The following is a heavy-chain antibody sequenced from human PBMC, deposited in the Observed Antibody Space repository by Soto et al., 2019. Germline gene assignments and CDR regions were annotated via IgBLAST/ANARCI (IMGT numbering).Heavy chain of an antibody. J-gene: IGHJ4*02. CDR1: GYTFTSYG. CDR2: ISAYNGNT. V-gene: IGHV1-18*01. D-gene: IGHD3-3*01. CDR3: ARDTPSVYDFWSGYDY. Sequence: ASVKVSCKASGYTFTSYGISWVRQAPGQGLEWMGWISAYNGNTNYAQKLQGRVTMTTDTSTSTAYMELRSLRSDDTAVYYCARDTPSVYDFWSGYDYWGQGTRVTVSS.